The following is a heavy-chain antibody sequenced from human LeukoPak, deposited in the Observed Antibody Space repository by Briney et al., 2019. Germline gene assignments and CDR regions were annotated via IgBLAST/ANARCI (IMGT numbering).Heavy chain of an antibody. J-gene: IGHJ4*02. CDR3: AREGGAGYNIAY. CDR2: INTNTGNP. Sequence: ASVKVSCKASGYTFSSYAMNWVRQAPGQGLEWMGWINTNTGNPTYAQALTGRFVFSLDISDTTAYLQISSLTAEDTAVYYCAREGGAGYNIAYWGQGTLVTVSS. CDR1: GYTFSSYA. D-gene: IGHD5-24*01. V-gene: IGHV7-4-1*02.